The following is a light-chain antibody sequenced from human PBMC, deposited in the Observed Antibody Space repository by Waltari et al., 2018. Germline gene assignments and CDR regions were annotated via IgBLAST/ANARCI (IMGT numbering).Light chain of an antibody. Sequence: QLVLTQSPSASASLGASVKLTCTLSSGHSTNVIAWLQKRPEKGPRYLMKVNSAGSHNKGDEIPDRFSGSSSGAERYLTISSLQSEDEADYYCQTGGHGTWVFGGGTKLTVL. J-gene: IGLJ3*02. CDR2: VNSAGSH. CDR1: SGHSTNV. CDR3: QTGGHGTWV. V-gene: IGLV4-69*01.